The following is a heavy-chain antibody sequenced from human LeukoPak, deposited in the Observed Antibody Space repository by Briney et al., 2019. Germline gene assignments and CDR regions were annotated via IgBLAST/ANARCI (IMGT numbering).Heavy chain of an antibody. V-gene: IGHV4-39*07. CDR3: ARTPHGAWQWLAPYYFDY. J-gene: IGHJ4*02. D-gene: IGHD6-19*01. CDR1: GASISSTTYY. CDR2: IYYSGST. Sequence: SETLSLTCTVSGASISSTTYYWGWIRQPPRKGLEWIASIYYSGSTYYNPSLKSRVTISVDTSKNQFSLKLSSVTAAVTAVYYCARTPHGAWQWLAPYYFDYWGQGTLVTVSS.